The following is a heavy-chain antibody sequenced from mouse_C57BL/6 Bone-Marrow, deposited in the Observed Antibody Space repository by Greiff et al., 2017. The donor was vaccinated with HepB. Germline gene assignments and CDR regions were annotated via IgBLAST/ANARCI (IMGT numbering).Heavy chain of an antibody. CDR1: GYTFTSYW. Sequence: QVQLQQPGAELVMPGASVKLSCKASGYTFTSYWMHWVKQRPGQGLEWIGEIDPSDSYTNYNQKFKGKSTLTVDKSSSTAYMQLSSLTSEDSAVYYCASTTVVANAMDYWGQGTSVTVSS. J-gene: IGHJ4*01. CDR2: IDPSDSYT. CDR3: ASTTVVANAMDY. D-gene: IGHD1-1*01. V-gene: IGHV1-69*01.